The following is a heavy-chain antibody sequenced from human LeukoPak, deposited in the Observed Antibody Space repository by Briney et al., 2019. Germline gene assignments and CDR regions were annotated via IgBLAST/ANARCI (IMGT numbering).Heavy chain of an antibody. J-gene: IGHJ4*02. CDR2: IYSGGST. CDR1: GFTVSSNY. CDR3: ATVVPRGYFDY. V-gene: IGHV3-53*01. Sequence: PGGSLRLSCAASGFTVSSNYMSWVRQAPGKGLEWVSVIYSGGSTYYADSVRGRFTISRDNSKNTLYLQMNSLRAEDTAVYYCATVVPRGYFDYWGQGTLVTVSS. D-gene: IGHD2-15*01.